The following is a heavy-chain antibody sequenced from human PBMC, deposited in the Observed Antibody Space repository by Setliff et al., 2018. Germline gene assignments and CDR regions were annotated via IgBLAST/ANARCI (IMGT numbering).Heavy chain of an antibody. CDR2: IYYSGST. CDR3: VRRRLYSSSWFEGAFDI. V-gene: IGHV4-39*01. CDR1: GGSISSSSYY. Sequence: SETLSLTCTVSGGSISSSSYYWGWIRQPPGKGLEWIGSIYYSGSTYYNPSLKSRVTISVDTSKNQFSLKLSSVTTADTAVYYCVRRRLYSSSWFEGAFDIGGQGTRVT. J-gene: IGHJ3*02. D-gene: IGHD6-13*01.